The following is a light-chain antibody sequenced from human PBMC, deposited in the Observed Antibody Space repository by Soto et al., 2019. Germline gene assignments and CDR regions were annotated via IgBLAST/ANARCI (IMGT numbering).Light chain of an antibody. CDR3: QSYDSSLSGSVV. J-gene: IGLJ2*01. CDR1: SSNIGAGYD. V-gene: IGLV1-40*01. CDR2: GNS. Sequence: QSVLTQPPSVSGAPGQRVTISCTGSSSNIGAGYDVHWYQQLPGTAPKLLIYGNSNRPSGVPDRFSVSKSGTSASLAITGLQAEDEADYYCQSYDSSLSGSVVFGGGTKVTVL.